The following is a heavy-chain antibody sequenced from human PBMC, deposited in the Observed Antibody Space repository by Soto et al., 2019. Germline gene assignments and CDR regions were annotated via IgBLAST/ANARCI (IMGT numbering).Heavy chain of an antibody. CDR3: ARSFTKSRRGGVAFDY. V-gene: IGHV1-69*01. J-gene: IGHJ4*02. D-gene: IGHD3-3*01. CDR1: GGTISSFG. CDR2: IVPIDGST. Sequence: QVQLVQSGAEVKKPGSSVKVSCTTSGGTISSFGMNWVRQAPGQGLEGMGGIVPIDGSTKYAEKFQGRVTITADASTSTVYMDLSSLRSEATAVYYCARSFTKSRRGGVAFDYWGQGTLLTVSP.